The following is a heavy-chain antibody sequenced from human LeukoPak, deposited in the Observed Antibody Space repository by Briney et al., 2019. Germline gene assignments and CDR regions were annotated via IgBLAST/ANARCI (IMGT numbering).Heavy chain of an antibody. CDR2: ISSSSSYI. D-gene: IGHD6-13*01. CDR1: GFTFSSYS. J-gene: IGHJ6*03. V-gene: IGHV3-21*01. Sequence: GGSLRLSCAASGFTFSSYSMNWVRQAPGKGLEWVSSISSSSSYIYYADSVKGRFTISRDNAKNSLYLQMNSLRAEDTAVYYCARDGWYSGSWYLYYYYYYYMDVWGKGTTVTVSS. CDR3: ARDGWYSGSWYLYYYYYYYMDV.